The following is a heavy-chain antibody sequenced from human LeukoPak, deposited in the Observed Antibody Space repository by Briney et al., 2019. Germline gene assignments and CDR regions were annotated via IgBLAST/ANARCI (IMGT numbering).Heavy chain of an antibody. V-gene: IGHV1-2*02. CDR3: AIELGINAFDV. CDR2: IDPNSGVT. Sequence: ASVKVSCKASGYTLTDNHLYWVRQARGQGLEWMGWIDPNSGVTNFAQNFQGRLTMTTDTSINTAYMELSRLTSDDTTVYYCAIELGINAFDVWGQGTLVTVSS. CDR1: GYTLTDNH. D-gene: IGHD1-26*01. J-gene: IGHJ3*01.